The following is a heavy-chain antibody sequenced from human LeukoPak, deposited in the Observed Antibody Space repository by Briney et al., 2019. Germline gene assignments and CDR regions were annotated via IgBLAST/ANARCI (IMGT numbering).Heavy chain of an antibody. CDR2: INHSGST. J-gene: IGHJ5*02. V-gene: IGHV4-34*01. CDR1: GGSFSGYY. CDR3: ARGAVAGIPNWFDP. D-gene: IGHD6-19*01. Sequence: SETLSLTCAVYGGSFSGYYWSWIRQPPGKGLDWIGEINHSGSTNYNPSLKSRVTISVDTSKNQFSLKLSSVTAADTAVYYCARGAVAGIPNWFDPWGQGTLVTVSS.